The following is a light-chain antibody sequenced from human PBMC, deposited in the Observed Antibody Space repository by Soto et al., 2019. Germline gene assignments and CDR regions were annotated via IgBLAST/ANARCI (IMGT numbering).Light chain of an antibody. CDR1: SSDVGGYNY. Sequence: QSVRTQPPSASGSPGQSVTISCTGTSSDVGGYNYVSWYQQHPGKAPKLMIYEVSKRPSGVPHRFSGSKSGNTASLTVSGLQAEDEADYYCSSYAGSNNFVFGTGTKVTVL. V-gene: IGLV2-8*01. CDR3: SSYAGSNNFV. CDR2: EVS. J-gene: IGLJ1*01.